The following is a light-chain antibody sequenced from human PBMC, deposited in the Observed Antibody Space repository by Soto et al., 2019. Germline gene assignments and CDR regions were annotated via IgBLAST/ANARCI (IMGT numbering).Light chain of an antibody. Sequence: EIVLMQSPGILSLSPGERATLSCRASQSVSNDFLAWYQQKPGQAPRLLIYGASTRATDVPDRFSGSGSGADFTLSISRLEPEDFAVYYCQQYGSSPPRTFGQGTKVDIK. V-gene: IGKV3-20*01. CDR3: QQYGSSPPRT. CDR1: QSVSNDF. J-gene: IGKJ1*01. CDR2: GAS.